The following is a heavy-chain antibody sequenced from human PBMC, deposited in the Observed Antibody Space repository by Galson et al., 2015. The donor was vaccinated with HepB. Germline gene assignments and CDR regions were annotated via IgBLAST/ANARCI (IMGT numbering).Heavy chain of an antibody. V-gene: IGHV3-15*07. CDR1: GLNFNNAW. D-gene: IGHD2-21*01. CDR2: IKSKTDGGTT. CDR3: ATDPCGGNCYLDF. Sequence: SLRLSCAASGLNFNNAWMHWVRQAPGKGLEWVGRIKSKTDGGTTDSTAPVKGRFTISRDDSKKTLYLQMNSLKTEDTAMYYCATDPCGGNCYLDFWGQGTLVTVSS. J-gene: IGHJ4*02.